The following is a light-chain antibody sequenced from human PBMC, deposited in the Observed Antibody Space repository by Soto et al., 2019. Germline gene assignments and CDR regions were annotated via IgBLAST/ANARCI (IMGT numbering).Light chain of an antibody. V-gene: IGKV2-28*01. CDR1: QSLLHSNGYNY. CDR2: LAS. CDR3: MQTLHTPQLT. J-gene: IGKJ4*01. Sequence: DIVMTQSPLSLPVTPGEPASISCRSSQSLLHSNGYNYLDWYLQKPGQSPRLLIYLASSRAAGVPDRFSGSGSGTDFTLKITRVEAEDVGVYYCMQTLHTPQLTSGGGTKVDIK.